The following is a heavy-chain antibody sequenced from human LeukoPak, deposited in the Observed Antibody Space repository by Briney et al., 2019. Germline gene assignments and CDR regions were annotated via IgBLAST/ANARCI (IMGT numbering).Heavy chain of an antibody. CDR1: GGSISSYY. Sequence: SETLSLTCTVSGGSISSYYWSWIRQPPGKGLEWIGYIYYSGSTNYNPSLKSRVTISVDTPKNQFSLKLSSVTAADTAVYYCARAGGDIVATTYFDYWGQGTLVTVSS. D-gene: IGHD5-12*01. V-gene: IGHV4-59*01. CDR3: ARAGGDIVATTYFDY. CDR2: IYYSGST. J-gene: IGHJ4*02.